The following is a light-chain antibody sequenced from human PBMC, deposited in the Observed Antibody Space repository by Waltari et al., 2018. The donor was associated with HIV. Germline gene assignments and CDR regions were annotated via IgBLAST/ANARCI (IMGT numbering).Light chain of an antibody. CDR1: KLGNNY. Sequence: SYELTQPPSVSVSPGQTASITCSGDKLGNNYVCWYQQKAGQSPVLVIYQDSKRPSGIPERFSGSNSENTATLTISGTQAMDEADYYCQAWDSSTGVFGTGTKVTVL. V-gene: IGLV3-1*01. J-gene: IGLJ1*01. CDR2: QDS. CDR3: QAWDSSTGV.